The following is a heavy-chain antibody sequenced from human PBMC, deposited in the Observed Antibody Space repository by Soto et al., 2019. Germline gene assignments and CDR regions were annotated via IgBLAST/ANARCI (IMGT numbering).Heavy chain of an antibody. D-gene: IGHD6-19*01. CDR1: GDSISSYY. V-gene: IGHV4-59*01. Sequence: SETLSLTCTVSGDSISSYYWTWIRQPPGKGLEWIGYIYYSGSTNYNPSLKSRVTISVDTSKNQFSLKLSSVTAADTAVYYCARTVGYSSGWFDYWGQGTLVTVS. CDR2: IYYSGST. CDR3: ARTVGYSSGWFDY. J-gene: IGHJ4*02.